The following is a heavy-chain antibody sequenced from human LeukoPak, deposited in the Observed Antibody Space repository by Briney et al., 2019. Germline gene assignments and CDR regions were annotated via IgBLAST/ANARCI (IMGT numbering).Heavy chain of an antibody. J-gene: IGHJ5*02. CDR2: IYYSGST. D-gene: IGHD3-3*02. Sequence: SSETLSLTCTVSGGSISSSSYYWGWLRQPPGKGLEWFGSIYYSGSTYYNPSLKSRVTISVDTSKNQFSLKLSSVTAADTAVYYCARRVISEFSIDKGNWLDPWGQGTLVTVSS. CDR1: GGSISSSSYY. V-gene: IGHV4-39*07. CDR3: ARRVISEFSIDKGNWLDP.